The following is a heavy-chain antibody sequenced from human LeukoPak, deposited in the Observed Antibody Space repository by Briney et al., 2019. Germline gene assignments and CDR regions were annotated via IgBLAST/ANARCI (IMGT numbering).Heavy chain of an antibody. CDR1: GFTLSDHW. CDR3: ARGGWYFDY. D-gene: IGHD6-19*01. CDR2: IKQDGSEK. Sequence: GGSLRLSCAASGFTLSDHWMTWVRQAPGKGLEWVAYIKQDGSEKYYVDSVKGRFTISRDNSKNSLHLQMNSLRAEDTAVYYCARGGWYFDYWGQGTLVTVSS. J-gene: IGHJ4*02. V-gene: IGHV3-7*04.